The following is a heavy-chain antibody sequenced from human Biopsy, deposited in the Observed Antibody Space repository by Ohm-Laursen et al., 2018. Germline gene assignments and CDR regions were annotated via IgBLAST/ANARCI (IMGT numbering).Heavy chain of an antibody. D-gene: IGHD6-6*01. CDR2: IWYDGFNR. CDR3: ARDSRRTAREGGMDV. Sequence: SLRLSCAASGFTFSSYGMHWVRQAPGRGLEWVAFIWYDGFNRYYADSVKGRFTISRDNSKNTLDLQMNSLRAEDTAVYYCARDSRRTAREGGMDVWGQGTTVTVSS. V-gene: IGHV3-33*01. J-gene: IGHJ6*02. CDR1: GFTFSSYG.